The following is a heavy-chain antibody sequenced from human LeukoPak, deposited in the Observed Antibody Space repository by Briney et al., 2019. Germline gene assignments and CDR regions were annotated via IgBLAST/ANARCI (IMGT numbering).Heavy chain of an antibody. D-gene: IGHD2-2*02. Sequence: SQTLSLTCAVSGGSISSGGYSWSWIRQPPGKGLEWIGYIYYSGSTYYNPSLKSRVTISVDTSKNQFSLKLSSVTAADTAVYYCARVVPAAILNWFDPWGQGTLVTVSS. CDR1: GGSISSGGYS. CDR2: IYYSGST. CDR3: ARVVPAAILNWFDP. V-gene: IGHV4-30-4*07. J-gene: IGHJ5*02.